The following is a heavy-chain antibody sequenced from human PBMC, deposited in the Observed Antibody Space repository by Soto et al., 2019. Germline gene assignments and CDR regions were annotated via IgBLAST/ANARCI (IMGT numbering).Heavy chain of an antibody. CDR3: ARDEGGNSARNYYYGMDV. CDR1: GGTFSSYA. CDR2: IIPIFGTA. D-gene: IGHD2-21*02. J-gene: IGHJ6*02. Sequence: QVQLVQSGAEVKKPGSSVKVSCKASGGTFSSYAISWVRQAPGQGLEWMGGIIPIFGTANYAQKFQGRGTITADNSTSTAYMELSSLRSEDTAVYYCARDEGGNSARNYYYGMDVWGQGTTVTVSS. V-gene: IGHV1-69*06.